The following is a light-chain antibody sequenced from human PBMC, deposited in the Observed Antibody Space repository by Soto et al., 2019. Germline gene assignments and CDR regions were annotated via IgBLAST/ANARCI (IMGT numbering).Light chain of an antibody. Sequence: DIQMTQSPSSLSASVGDRVTITCRASQNINSYLSWYQQKPGKAPKLLIYASSSLQSGVPSRFSGSGSGTDFTLTISSLQPEDFSTYYCQQSYSTLFTFGPGTKVDIK. CDR1: QNINSY. CDR2: ASS. J-gene: IGKJ3*01. V-gene: IGKV1-39*01. CDR3: QQSYSTLFT.